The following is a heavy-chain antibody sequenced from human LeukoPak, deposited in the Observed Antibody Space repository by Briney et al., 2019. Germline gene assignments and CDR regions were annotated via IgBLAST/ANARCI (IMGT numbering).Heavy chain of an antibody. V-gene: IGHV3-30*18. CDR1: GFTFSSYG. CDR3: AKVSGCSGGSCYPLNYGMDV. Sequence: GGSLRLSCAASGFTFSSYGMHWVRQAPGKGLEWVAVISYDGSNKYYADSVKGRFTISRDNSKNTLYLQMNSLRAEDTAVYYCAKVSGCSGGSCYPLNYGMDVWGQGTTVTVSS. J-gene: IGHJ6*02. D-gene: IGHD2-15*01. CDR2: ISYDGSNK.